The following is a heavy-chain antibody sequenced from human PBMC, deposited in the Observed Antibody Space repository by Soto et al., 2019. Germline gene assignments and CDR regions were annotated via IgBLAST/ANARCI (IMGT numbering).Heavy chain of an antibody. CDR1: GFTFSSYW. V-gene: IGHV3-74*01. J-gene: IGHJ4*02. D-gene: IGHD1-1*01. CDR2: INSDGSST. Sequence: GGSLRLSCAASGFTFSSYWMHWVRQAPGKGLVWVSRINSDGSSTSYADSVKGRFTISRDNAKNTLYLQMNSLRAEDTAVYYCASRSNWNVGFDYWGQGTLVTVSS. CDR3: ASRSNWNVGFDY.